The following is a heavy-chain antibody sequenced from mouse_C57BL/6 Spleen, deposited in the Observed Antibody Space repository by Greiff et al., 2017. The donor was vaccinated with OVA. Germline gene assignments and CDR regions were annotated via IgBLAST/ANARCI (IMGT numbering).Heavy chain of an antibody. Sequence: EVQLQQSGAELVRPGASVKLSCTASGFNIKDDYMHWVKQRPEQGLEWIGWIDPENGDTEYASKFQGKATITADTSSNTAYLQLSSLTSEDTAVYYCTSGNYGGVLAYWGQGTLVTVSA. V-gene: IGHV14-4*01. CDR3: TSGNYGGVLAY. CDR2: IDPENGDT. D-gene: IGHD2-1*01. J-gene: IGHJ3*01. CDR1: GFNIKDDY.